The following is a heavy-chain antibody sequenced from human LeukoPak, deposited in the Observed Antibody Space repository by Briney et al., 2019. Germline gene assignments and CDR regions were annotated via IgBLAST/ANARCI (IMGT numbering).Heavy chain of an antibody. V-gene: IGHV6-1*01. D-gene: IGHD2-2*01. J-gene: IGHJ3*02. CDR1: GDSVSSNTAV. CDR3: ARETAMRGGPDAFDI. Sequence: SQTLSLTCAISGDSVSSNTAVWSWIRQSPSRGLEWLGRTYYRSKWYGDSAVSMKGRISITPDTSKNQFSLQLNSVTPDDTAMYYCARETAMRGGPDAFDIWGQGTMVTVSS. CDR2: TYYRSKWYG.